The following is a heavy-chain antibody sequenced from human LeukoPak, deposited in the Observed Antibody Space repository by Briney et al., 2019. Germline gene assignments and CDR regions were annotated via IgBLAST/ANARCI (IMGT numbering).Heavy chain of an antibody. J-gene: IGHJ3*02. V-gene: IGHV1-2*02. CDR3: ASNLGQWLANDAFDI. CDR2: TNPNSGGT. CDR1: GYTFTGYY. Sequence: ASVKVSCKASGYTFTGYYMHWVRQAPGQGLEWMGWTNPNSGGTNYAQKFQGRVTMTRDTSISTAYMELSRLRSDDTAVYYCASNLGQWLANDAFDIWGQGTMVTVSS. D-gene: IGHD6-19*01.